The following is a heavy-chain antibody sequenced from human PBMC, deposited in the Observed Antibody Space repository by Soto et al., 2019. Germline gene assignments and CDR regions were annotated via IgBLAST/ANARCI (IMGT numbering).Heavy chain of an antibody. D-gene: IGHD4-17*01. CDR2: IKQDGSEK. Sequence: EVQLVESGGGLVQPGGSLRLSCAASGFTFSSYWMSWVRQAPGKGLEWVANIKQDGSEKYYVDSVKGRFTISRDNAKTSLYLQMNSLRAEDTAVYYCAREMRAYGDCVDYWGQGTLVTVYS. V-gene: IGHV3-7*01. CDR1: GFTFSSYW. J-gene: IGHJ4*02. CDR3: AREMRAYGDCVDY.